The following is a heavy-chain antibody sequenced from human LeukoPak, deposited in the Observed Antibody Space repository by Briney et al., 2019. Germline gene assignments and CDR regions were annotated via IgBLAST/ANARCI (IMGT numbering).Heavy chain of an antibody. CDR1: GFTSSA. D-gene: IGHD5-12*01. CDR3: ARGYSGYDIKLDY. Sequence: PGGSLRLSCAASGFTSSAIHWVRQSPGKGLEWLAIISFDGAYRYYADSVKGRFTISRDNAKNSLCLQMNSLRAEDTAVYYCARGYSGYDIKLDYWGQGTLVTVSS. J-gene: IGHJ4*02. V-gene: IGHV3-30*04. CDR2: ISFDGAYR.